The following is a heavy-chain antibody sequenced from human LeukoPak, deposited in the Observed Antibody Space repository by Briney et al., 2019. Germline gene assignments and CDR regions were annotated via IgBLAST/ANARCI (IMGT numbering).Heavy chain of an antibody. J-gene: IGHJ3*02. D-gene: IGHD4-17*01. V-gene: IGHV4-59*01. CDR3: ARESAVTYDAFDI. CDR1: GGSISSYY. CDR2: IYYSGIA. Sequence: PSETLSLTCTVSGGSISSYYWTWIRQPPGKGLEWIGYIYYSGIANYNPSLKSRVAISVDTSKNQFSLKLTSVTAADTAVYYCARESAVTYDAFDIWGRGTMVTVSS.